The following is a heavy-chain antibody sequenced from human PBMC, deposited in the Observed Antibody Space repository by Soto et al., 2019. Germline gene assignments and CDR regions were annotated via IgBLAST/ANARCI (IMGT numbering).Heavy chain of an antibody. CDR3: ARGATIFGVVTVFDY. D-gene: IGHD3-3*01. Sequence: PSETLSLTCTVSGGSISSGGYYWSWIRQHPGKGLEWIGYIYYSGSTYYNPSLKSRVTISVDTSKNQFSLKLSSVTAADTAVYYCARGATIFGVVTVFDYWGQGTLVTVSS. J-gene: IGHJ4*02. V-gene: IGHV4-31*03. CDR2: IYYSGST. CDR1: GGSISSGGYY.